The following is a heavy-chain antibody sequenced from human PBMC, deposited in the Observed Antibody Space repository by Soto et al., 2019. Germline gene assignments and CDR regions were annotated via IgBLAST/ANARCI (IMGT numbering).Heavy chain of an antibody. Sequence: PSETLSLTCTVSGGSISSGGYYWSWIRQPPGKGLEWIGSIYYSGSTYYNPSLKSRVTISVDTSKNQFSLKLSSVTAADTAVYYCATKTGGGWEDGMDVWGQGTTVTVSS. CDR3: ATKTGGGWEDGMDV. V-gene: IGHV4-39*01. J-gene: IGHJ6*02. CDR1: GGSISSGGYY. D-gene: IGHD6-19*01. CDR2: IYYSGST.